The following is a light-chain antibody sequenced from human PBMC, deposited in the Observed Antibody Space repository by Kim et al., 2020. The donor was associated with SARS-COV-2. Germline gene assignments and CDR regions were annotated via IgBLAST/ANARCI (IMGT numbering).Light chain of an antibody. Sequence: PGTTARITCGGNNIGSKSVHWYQQKPGQAPVLVIYYDSDRPSGIPERFSGSNSGNTATLTISRVEAGDEADYYCQVWDSSSDHVVFGGGTQLTVL. CDR1: NIGSKS. CDR3: QVWDSSSDHVV. J-gene: IGLJ2*01. V-gene: IGLV3-21*04. CDR2: YDS.